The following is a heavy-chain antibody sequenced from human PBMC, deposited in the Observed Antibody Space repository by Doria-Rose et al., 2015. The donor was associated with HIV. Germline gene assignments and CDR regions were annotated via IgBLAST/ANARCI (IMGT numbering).Heavy chain of an antibody. CDR1: GVSLSSPGMG. V-gene: IGHV2-26*01. CDR2: IFSDDDR. CDR3: ARIKSSRWYHKYYFDF. D-gene: IGHD6-13*01. J-gene: IGHJ4*02. Sequence: QVTLKESGPVLVKPTETLTLTCTVSGVSLSSPGMGVSWIRQPPGRALEWLANIFSDDDRSYTTSLKSRLTISRDTSKCQVVLTMTDMDPVDTATYYCARIKSSRWYHKYYFDFWGQGTLVIVSA.